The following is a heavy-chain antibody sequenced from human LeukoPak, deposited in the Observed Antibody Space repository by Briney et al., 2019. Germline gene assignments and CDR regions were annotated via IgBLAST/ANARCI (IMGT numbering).Heavy chain of an antibody. D-gene: IGHD6-6*01. J-gene: IGHJ4*02. CDR1: GTTLSNYA. V-gene: IGHV3-23*01. Sequence: GGSLRLSCAASGTTLSNYAMSWVRQAPGKGLEWVSGISGGGGSTYYADSVKGRFIISRDNSKNTLFLQMSSLRAEDTAVYYCARGPNSNWSGLDFWGQGTLLTVSS. CDR2: ISGGGGST. CDR3: ARGPNSNWSGLDF.